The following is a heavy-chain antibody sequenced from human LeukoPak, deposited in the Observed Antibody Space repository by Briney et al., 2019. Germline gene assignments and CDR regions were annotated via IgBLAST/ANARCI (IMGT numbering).Heavy chain of an antibody. CDR1: GFTFSTYA. Sequence: PGGSLRLSCAASGFTFSTYAMSWVRQAPGKGLEWVSAISGSGGSTYYADSVKGRFTISRDNSKNTLYLQMNSLRAEDTAVYYCAKAKGAIVATTLDYWGQGTLVTVSS. CDR3: AKAKGAIVATTLDY. CDR2: ISGSGGST. J-gene: IGHJ4*02. D-gene: IGHD5-12*01. V-gene: IGHV3-23*01.